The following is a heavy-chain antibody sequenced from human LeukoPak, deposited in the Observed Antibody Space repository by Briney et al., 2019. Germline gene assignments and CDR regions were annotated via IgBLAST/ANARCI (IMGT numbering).Heavy chain of an antibody. CDR2: IYYSGST. Sequence: SETLSLTCTVSGGSISSYYWSWIRQPPGKGLEWIGYIYYSGSTNYNPSLKSRVTISVDTSKNQFSLKLSSVTAADTAVYYCAREGSGPTGDAFDIWGQGTMVTVSS. CDR1: GGSISSYY. D-gene: IGHD2-15*01. CDR3: AREGSGPTGDAFDI. J-gene: IGHJ3*02. V-gene: IGHV4-59*01.